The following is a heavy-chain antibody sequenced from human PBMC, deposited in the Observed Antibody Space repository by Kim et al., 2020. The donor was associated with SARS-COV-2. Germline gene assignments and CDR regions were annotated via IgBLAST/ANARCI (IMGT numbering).Heavy chain of an antibody. V-gene: IGHV3-30*18. J-gene: IGHJ6*04. CDR3: VKVENYFDSRDYQDIYYCYGMAV. D-gene: IGHD3-22*01. CDR1: GLTFNTYG. Sequence: GGSLRLSCVGSGLTFNTYGFPWVRQAPGKGLEWLSVISSDGVSTYYLDSVKGRFTISRDNSKNTLYLEMNSLRPEDTAVYYCVKVENYFDSRDYQDIYYCYGMAVWGEGTTLTVSS. CDR2: ISSDGVST.